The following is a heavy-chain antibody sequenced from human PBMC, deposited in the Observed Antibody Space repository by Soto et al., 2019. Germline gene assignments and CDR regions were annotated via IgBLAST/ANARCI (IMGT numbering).Heavy chain of an antibody. CDR2: IYYSGST. D-gene: IGHD3-10*01. CDR3: ARDSTIHYYGSGKSPLGAFDI. J-gene: IGHJ3*02. CDR1: GGSISSGGYY. V-gene: IGHV4-31*03. Sequence: PSETLSLTCTVSGGSISSGGYYWSWIRQHPGKGLEWIGYIYYSGSTYYNPSLKSRVTISVDTSKNQFSLKLSSVTAADTAVYYCARDSTIHYYGSGKSPLGAFDIWGQGTMVTLSS.